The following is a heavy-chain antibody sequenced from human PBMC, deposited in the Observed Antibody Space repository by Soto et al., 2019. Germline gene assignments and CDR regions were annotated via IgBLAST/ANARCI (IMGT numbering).Heavy chain of an antibody. Sequence: SETLSLTCTVSGGSISSGGYYWSWIRQHPGKGLEWIGYIYYSGSTYYNPSLKSRVTISVDTSKNQFSLKLSSVTAADTAVYYCARDSVDTAMVMGYYYYGMDVWGQGTTVTVSS. CDR1: GGSISSGGYY. CDR3: ARDSVDTAMVMGYYYYGMDV. D-gene: IGHD5-18*01. J-gene: IGHJ6*02. CDR2: IYYSGST. V-gene: IGHV4-31*03.